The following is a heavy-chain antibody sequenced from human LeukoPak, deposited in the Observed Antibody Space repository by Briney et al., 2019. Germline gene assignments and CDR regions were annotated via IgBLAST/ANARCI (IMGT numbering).Heavy chain of an antibody. Sequence: GGSLRLSCAASGFTFSSYGMHWVRQAPGKGLEWVAVVSYDGSNKYYADPLKGRFTISRDNSKNTLFLQMSSLRGEDTAVYYCAKDRRLRPAAVALFYCYYGMDVWGQGTTVTVSS. J-gene: IGHJ6*02. D-gene: IGHD2-2*01. V-gene: IGHV3-30*18. CDR3: AKDRRLRPAAVALFYCYYGMDV. CDR1: GFTFSSYG. CDR2: VSYDGSNK.